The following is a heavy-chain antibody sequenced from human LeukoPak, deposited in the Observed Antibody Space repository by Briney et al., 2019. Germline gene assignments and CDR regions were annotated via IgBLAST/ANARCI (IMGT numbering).Heavy chain of an antibody. V-gene: IGHV3-21*01. Sequence: PGGSLRLSCAASGFTFSSYTMNWVRQAPGKGLEWVSWISSYNGDIYYADSVRGRFTISRDNAKNSLYLQMDSLRAEDTAVYYCVRDADGGNSWFDSWGQGTLVTVSS. CDR3: VRDADGGNSWFDS. CDR2: ISSYNGDI. D-gene: IGHD4-23*01. CDR1: GFTFSSYT. J-gene: IGHJ5*01.